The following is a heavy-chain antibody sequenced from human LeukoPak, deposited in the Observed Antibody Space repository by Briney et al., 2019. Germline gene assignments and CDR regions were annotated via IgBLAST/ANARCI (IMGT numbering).Heavy chain of an antibody. Sequence: ASVKVSCKASGYTFTSYYMHWVRQAPGQGLEWMGIISPSGGSTSYAQKFQGRVTMTRDTSTSTVYMELSSLRSEDTAVYYCATSVVVVAATGYSYGPFDYWGPGTLVTVSS. CDR3: ATSVVVVAATGYSYGPFDY. V-gene: IGHV1-46*01. D-gene: IGHD2-15*01. CDR1: GYTFTSYY. J-gene: IGHJ4*02. CDR2: ISPSGGST.